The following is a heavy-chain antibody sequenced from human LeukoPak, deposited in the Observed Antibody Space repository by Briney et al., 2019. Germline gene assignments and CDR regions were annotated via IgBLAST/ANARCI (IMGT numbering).Heavy chain of an antibody. V-gene: IGHV1-2*02. CDR2: INPNSGGT. D-gene: IGHD1-26*01. Sequence: ASVKVSCKASGYTFTGYYMHWVRQAPGQGLEWMGWINPNSGGTNYAQKFQGRVTMTRDTSISTAYMELSRLRSDDTAVYYCAREGSGSYYCMDYWGQGTLVTVSS. CDR3: AREGSGSYYCMDY. J-gene: IGHJ4*02. CDR1: GYTFTGYY.